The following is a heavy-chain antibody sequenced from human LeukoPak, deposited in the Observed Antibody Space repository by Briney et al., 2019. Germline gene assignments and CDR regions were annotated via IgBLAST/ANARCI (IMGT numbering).Heavy chain of an antibody. CDR3: ARSRTGNYFDY. D-gene: IGHD3/OR15-3a*01. CDR2: ISGSGDNT. J-gene: IGHJ4*02. CDR1: GFNFSYNS. V-gene: IGHV3-48*04. Sequence: HPGGSLRLSCAASGFNFSYNSMIWVRQAPGEGLEWVSYISGSGDNTSYADSVKRRFTITRDNAKNSLFLQMNTVRAEDTAVYYCARSRTGNYFDYWGQGSLVTV.